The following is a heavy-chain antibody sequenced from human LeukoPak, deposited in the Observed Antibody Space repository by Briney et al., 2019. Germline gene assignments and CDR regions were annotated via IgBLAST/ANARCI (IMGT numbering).Heavy chain of an antibody. CDR2: IYPGDSDT. V-gene: IGHV5-51*01. Sequence: GESLKISCKGSGYSFTSYWIGWVRQMPGKGLEWMGFIYPGDSDTRYSPSFQGQVTISADKSISTVYLQWSSLKASDTAMYYCARHLAVAGDDAFDIWGQGTMVTVSS. J-gene: IGHJ3*02. D-gene: IGHD6-19*01. CDR3: ARHLAVAGDDAFDI. CDR1: GYSFTSYW.